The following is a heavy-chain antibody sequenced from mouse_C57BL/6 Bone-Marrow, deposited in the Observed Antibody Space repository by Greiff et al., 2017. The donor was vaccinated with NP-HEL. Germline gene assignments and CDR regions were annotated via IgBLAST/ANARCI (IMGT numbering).Heavy chain of an antibody. CDR1: GFTFSDYY. V-gene: IGHV5-12*01. J-gene: IGHJ1*03. CDR2: ISNGGGST. CDR3: ARERNYCGSGYFDV. Sequence: EVNVVESGGGLVQPGGSLKLSCAASGFTFSDYYMYWVRQTPEKRLEWVAYISNGGGSTYHPDTVKGRTSISRDNAKIALYLQMSRLKSEDTAMYYSARERNYCGSGYFDVWGTGTTVTVSS. D-gene: IGHD1-1*01.